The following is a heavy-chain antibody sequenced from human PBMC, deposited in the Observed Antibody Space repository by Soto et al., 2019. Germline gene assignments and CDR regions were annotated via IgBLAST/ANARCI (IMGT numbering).Heavy chain of an antibody. J-gene: IGHJ4*02. CDR1: GGSISSGGYY. D-gene: IGHD6-13*01. CDR3: ARDCGYSSSWYYFDY. Sequence: SETLSLTCTVSGGSISSGGYYWGWIRQHPGKGLEWIGYIYYSGSTYYNPSLKSRVTISVDTSKNQFSLKLSSVTAADTAVYYCARDCGYSSSWYYFDYWGQGTLVTVSS. CDR2: IYYSGST. V-gene: IGHV4-31*03.